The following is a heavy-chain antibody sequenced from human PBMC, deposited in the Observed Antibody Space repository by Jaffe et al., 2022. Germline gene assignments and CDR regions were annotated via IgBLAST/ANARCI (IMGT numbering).Heavy chain of an antibody. D-gene: IGHD4-17*01. V-gene: IGHV1-46*01. CDR1: GYTFTSYY. Sequence: QVQLVQSGAEVKKPGASVKVSCKASGYTFTSYYMHWVRQAPGQGLEWMGIINPSGGSTSYAQKFQGRVTMTRDTSTSTVYMELSSLRSEDTAVYYCASLNYDYGDYGTGWFDPWGQGTLVTVSS. J-gene: IGHJ5*02. CDR2: INPSGGST. CDR3: ASLNYDYGDYGTGWFDP.